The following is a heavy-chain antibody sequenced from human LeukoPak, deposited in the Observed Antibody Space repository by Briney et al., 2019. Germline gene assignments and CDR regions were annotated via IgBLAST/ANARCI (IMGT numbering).Heavy chain of an antibody. D-gene: IGHD1-26*01. CDR2: IFYSGST. V-gene: IGHV4-39*07. Sequence: SETLSLTCTVSSGSISTSNYYWGWVRQPPGKALEWIGNIFYSGSTYYSPSLKSRVTISLDTSRNQFSLKLNSVTAADTAVYYCAKDEGSDSGSYLGWLDLWGQGILVTVSS. J-gene: IGHJ5*02. CDR1: SGSISTSNYY. CDR3: AKDEGSDSGSYLGWLDL.